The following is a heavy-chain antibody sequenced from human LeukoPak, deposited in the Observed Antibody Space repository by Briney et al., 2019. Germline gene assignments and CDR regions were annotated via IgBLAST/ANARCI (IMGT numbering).Heavy chain of an antibody. CDR3: ARDRVDYYDSTGLLDY. Sequence: SGTLSLTCAVSGGSISSNHWWSWVRQSPGKGLEWIGEIYHSGSTNYNPSLKSRVTISIDKSKNQFSLKLTSVTAADTAVYYCARDRVDYYDSTGLLDYWGQGTLVTVSS. V-gene: IGHV4-4*02. CDR1: GGSISSNHW. J-gene: IGHJ4*02. D-gene: IGHD3-22*01. CDR2: IYHSGST.